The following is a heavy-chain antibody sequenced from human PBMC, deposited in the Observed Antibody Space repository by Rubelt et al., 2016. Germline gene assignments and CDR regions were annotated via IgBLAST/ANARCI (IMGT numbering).Heavy chain of an antibody. Sequence: RDNSKNTLYLQMNSLRAEDTAVYYCAKDGVDLNFDYWGQGTLVTVSS. CDR3: AKDGVDLNFDY. D-gene: IGHD3-3*01. J-gene: IGHJ4*02. V-gene: IGHV3-23*01.